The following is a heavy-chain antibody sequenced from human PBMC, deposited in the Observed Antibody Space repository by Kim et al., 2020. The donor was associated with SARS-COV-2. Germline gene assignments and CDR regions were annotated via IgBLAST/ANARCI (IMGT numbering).Heavy chain of an antibody. Sequence: ASVKVSCKASGYTFTSYAMHWVRQAPGQRLEWMGWINAGNGNTKYSQKFQGRVTITRDTSASTAYMELSSLRSEDTAVYYCAFLPVAGTRSVLDYWGQGTLVTVSS. CDR3: AFLPVAGTRSVLDY. D-gene: IGHD6-19*01. J-gene: IGHJ4*02. V-gene: IGHV1-3*01. CDR2: INAGNGNT. CDR1: GYTFTSYA.